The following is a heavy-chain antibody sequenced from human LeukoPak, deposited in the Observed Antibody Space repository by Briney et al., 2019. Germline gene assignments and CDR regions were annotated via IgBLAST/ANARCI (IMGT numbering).Heavy chain of an antibody. V-gene: IGHV3-66*01. D-gene: IGHD1-26*01. CDR1: GFTFSSYG. CDR2: ISSGGGT. Sequence: GGTLRLSCAASGFTFSSYGMSWVRQAPGKGLEWVSFISSGGGTNYADSVKGRFTISRDSSKNTLYPQMNSLRAEDTSVYYCARAISGSFDYWGQGTLVTVSS. J-gene: IGHJ4*02. CDR3: ARAISGSFDY.